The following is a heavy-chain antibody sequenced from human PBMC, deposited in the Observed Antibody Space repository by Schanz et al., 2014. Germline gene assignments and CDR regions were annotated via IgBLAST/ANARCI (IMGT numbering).Heavy chain of an antibody. Sequence: VQLVESGGGVVQPGGSLRLSCTASGFTFSSYSMNWVRQAPGKGLEWVSLISDSGDTAYYADSVKGRFTISRDNFKGALYLQMSSLRAEDTAVYYCAKSLESCPGGRCSRGYFDYWGQGTLVTVSS. CDR1: GFTFSSYS. CDR3: AKSLESCPGGRCSRGYFDY. V-gene: IGHV3-23*04. CDR2: ISDSGDTA. D-gene: IGHD2-8*02. J-gene: IGHJ4*02.